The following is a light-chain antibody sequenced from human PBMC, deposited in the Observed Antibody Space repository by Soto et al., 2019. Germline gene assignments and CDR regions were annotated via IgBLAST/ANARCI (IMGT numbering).Light chain of an antibody. Sequence: IVLMQSPDPLSLSPGERATLSCRASRLLRSDSLAWYQQKPGQAPRLLFYHASRRAAGIPDSFSGSGSGTDFTRTSTRPEPEDSAVYYCQHYGSSGTFGQGTKVDI. CDR2: HAS. CDR3: QHYGSSGT. J-gene: IGKJ1*01. CDR1: RLLRSDS. V-gene: IGKV3-20*01.